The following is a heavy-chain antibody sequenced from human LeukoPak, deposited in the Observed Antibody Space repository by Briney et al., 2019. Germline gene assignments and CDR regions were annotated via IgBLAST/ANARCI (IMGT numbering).Heavy chain of an antibody. Sequence: GGSLRLSCAASGFPFNNAWMSWVRQAPGKGLEWVGRIKSKTDGGTTDYAAPVKGRFTISRDDSKNTLYLQMNSLKTEDTAVYYCTTQLWFGELVDYWGQGTLVTVSS. J-gene: IGHJ4*02. V-gene: IGHV3-15*01. CDR2: IKSKTDGGTT. CDR3: TTQLWFGELVDY. CDR1: GFPFNNAW. D-gene: IGHD3-10*01.